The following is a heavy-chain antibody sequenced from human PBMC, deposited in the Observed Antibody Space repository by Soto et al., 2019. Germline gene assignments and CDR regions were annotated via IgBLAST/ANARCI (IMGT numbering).Heavy chain of an antibody. CDR1: GGSISDYY. Sequence: PSETLSLTCTVSGGSISDYYWSWIRQPPGKGLEWIGYVHYSGSTNYNPSFHTRVTISVDKSKNQFALKLTSATAADTAVYYCSGEVGDRTAWYFGYWGQEPWSPSAQ. V-gene: IGHV4-59*01. D-gene: IGHD3-10*01. CDR3: SGEVGDRTAWYFGY. J-gene: IGHJ4*01. CDR2: VHYSGST.